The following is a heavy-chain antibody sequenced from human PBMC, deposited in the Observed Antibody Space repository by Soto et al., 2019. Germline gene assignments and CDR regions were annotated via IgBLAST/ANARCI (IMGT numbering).Heavy chain of an antibody. J-gene: IGHJ2*01. CDR2: ISSSSSYT. D-gene: IGHD6-13*01. Sequence: QVQLVESGGGLVKPGGSLRLSCAASGFTFSDYYMSWIRQAPGKGPEWVSYISSSSSYTNYADSVKGRFTISRDNAKNSLYLQMNSLRAEDTAVYYCARTIAAAGGRRYFDLWCRGTLVTVSS. CDR1: GFTFSDYY. V-gene: IGHV3-11*05. CDR3: ARTIAAAGGRRYFDL.